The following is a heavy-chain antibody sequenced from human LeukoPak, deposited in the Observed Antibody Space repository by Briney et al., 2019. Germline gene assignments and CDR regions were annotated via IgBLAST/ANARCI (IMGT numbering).Heavy chain of an antibody. CDR3: AKENHGIVGATTLIDY. D-gene: IGHD1-26*01. CDR1: GFTFSSYA. Sequence: PGGSLRLSCAASGFTFSSYAMSWVRQAPGKGLEWVSVSASGGNTYYADSVKGRFTISRDNFKNTLYLQMNSLRAEDTAVYYCAKENHGIVGATTLIDYWGQGTLVTVSS. J-gene: IGHJ4*02. CDR2: SASGGNT. V-gene: IGHV3-23*01.